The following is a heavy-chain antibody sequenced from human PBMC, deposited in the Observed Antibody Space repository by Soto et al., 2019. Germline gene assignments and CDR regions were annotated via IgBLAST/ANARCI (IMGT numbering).Heavy chain of an antibody. CDR1: EFTFSSYA. CDR2: ISGSGGST. V-gene: IGHV3-23*01. D-gene: IGHD5-12*01. CDR3: ARPIVATIKPLDAFDI. J-gene: IGHJ3*02. Sequence: GGSLRLSCAASEFTFSSYAMSWVRQAPGKGLEWVSAISGSGGSTYYADSVKGRFTISRDNSKNTLYLQMNSLRAEDTAVYYCARPIVATIKPLDAFDIWGQGTMVTVSS.